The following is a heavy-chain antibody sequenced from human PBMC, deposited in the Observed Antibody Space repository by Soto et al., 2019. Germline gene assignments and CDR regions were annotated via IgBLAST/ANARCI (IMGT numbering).Heavy chain of an antibody. V-gene: IGHV1-8*01. J-gene: IGHJ4*02. Sequence: ASVKVSCKASGYTFTNYDINWVRQATGQGLEWMGWMNPSSGNTGYVQKFQGRVTMTRNTSTSTAYMELPSLTSDDTAVYYCARTRLCGGDCYSAYYFAFWGQGALVTVSS. CDR3: ARTRLCGGDCYSAYYFAF. CDR2: MNPSSGNT. CDR1: GYTFTNYD. D-gene: IGHD2-21*02.